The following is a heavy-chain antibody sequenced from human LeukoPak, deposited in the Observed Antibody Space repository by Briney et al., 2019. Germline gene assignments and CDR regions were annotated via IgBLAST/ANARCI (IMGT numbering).Heavy chain of an antibody. CDR1: GFAFSSYS. D-gene: IGHD3-10*01. V-gene: IGHV3-21*01. Sequence: GGSLRLSCAASGFAFSSYSMNWVRQAPGKGLEWVSSISSSSSYIYYADSVKGRFTISRDNAKNSLYLQMNSLRAEDTAVYYCARGLSAYYYGSGSPGRAFDPWGQGTLVTVSS. J-gene: IGHJ5*02. CDR3: ARGLSAYYYGSGSPGRAFDP. CDR2: ISSSSSYI.